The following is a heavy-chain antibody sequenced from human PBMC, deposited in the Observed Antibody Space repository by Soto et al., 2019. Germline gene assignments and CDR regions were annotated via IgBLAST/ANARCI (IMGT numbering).Heavy chain of an antibody. J-gene: IGHJ3*02. CDR2: IGAHNGDT. CDR1: GYTFNTYG. CDR3: ASQEMATKNVDAFDI. D-gene: IGHD5-12*01. V-gene: IGHV1-18*01. Sequence: GASVKVSCKASGYTFNTYGFTWVRQAPGQGLEWMGWIGAHNGDTNYVQKFQGRVTMTTETSTTTSYMELSSLKASDTAMYYCASQEMATKNVDAFDIWGQGTMVTVSS.